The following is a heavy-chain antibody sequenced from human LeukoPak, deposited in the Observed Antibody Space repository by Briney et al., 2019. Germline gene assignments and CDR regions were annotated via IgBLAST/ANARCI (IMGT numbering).Heavy chain of an antibody. Sequence: GGSLRLSCAASGFTFSSYAMSWVRQAPGKGLEWVSAISGSGGSTYYADSVKGRFTISRDNSKNTLYLQMNSLRAEDTAVYYCAKASKGVSTYWYFDLWGRGTLVTVSS. CDR2: ISGSGGST. D-gene: IGHD3-16*01. V-gene: IGHV3-23*01. CDR1: GFTFSSYA. CDR3: AKASKGVSTYWYFDL. J-gene: IGHJ2*01.